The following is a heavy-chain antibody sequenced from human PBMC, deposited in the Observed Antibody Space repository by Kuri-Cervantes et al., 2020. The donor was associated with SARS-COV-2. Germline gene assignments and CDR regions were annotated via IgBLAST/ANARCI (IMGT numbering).Heavy chain of an antibody. CDR2: ISSSSSYI. Sequence: GESLKISCAASGFTFSSYSMNWVRQAPGKGLEWVSSISSSSSYICYADSVKGRFTISRDNAKNSLYLQMNSLRAEDTAVYYCARDPYSSSWYRYYYGMDVWGQGTTVTVSS. J-gene: IGHJ6*02. D-gene: IGHD6-13*01. V-gene: IGHV3-21*01. CDR3: ARDPYSSSWYRYYYGMDV. CDR1: GFTFSSYS.